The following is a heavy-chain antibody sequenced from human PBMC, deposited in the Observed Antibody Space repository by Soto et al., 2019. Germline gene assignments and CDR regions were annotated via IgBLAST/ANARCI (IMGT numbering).Heavy chain of an antibody. CDR2: VSYDEVNK. CDR1: GFTFSNFG. CDR3: AKVMTEYSGVAIDH. Sequence: VQLVESGGGVVQPGRSLRLSCVGSGFTFSNFGIHWVRQAPGKGLEWLAVVSYDEVNKFYADSVRGRFTISRDNSKDTVYLQINSLRRDDTAMYFCAKVMTEYSGVAIDHWGQGTLVTVSS. D-gene: IGHD6-19*01. V-gene: IGHV3-30*18. J-gene: IGHJ4*02.